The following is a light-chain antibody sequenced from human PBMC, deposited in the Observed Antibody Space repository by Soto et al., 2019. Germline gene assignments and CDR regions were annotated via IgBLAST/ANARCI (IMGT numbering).Light chain of an antibody. CDR2: AAS. Sequence: DIQMTQSPSSLSASVGDIVTITCRASQGISNYLAWYQQKPGKVPKLLIYAASTLQSGVPSRFSCSGSGTDFTLTISSLQAEGVATYYCQKYNSAPYTFGQGTKLEIK. CDR3: QKYNSAPYT. CDR1: QGISNY. V-gene: IGKV1-27*01. J-gene: IGKJ2*01.